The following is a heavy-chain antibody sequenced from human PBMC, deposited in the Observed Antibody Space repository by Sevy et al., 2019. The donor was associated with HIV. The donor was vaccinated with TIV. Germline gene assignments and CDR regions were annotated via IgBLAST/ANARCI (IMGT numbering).Heavy chain of an antibody. Sequence: GESLKISCAASGFTFSSYAMSWVRQAPGKGLEWVSAISGSGGSTYYADSVKGRFTISRDNSKNTLYLQMNSLRAEDTAVYYCAKDGGNSPYSSSWYVGNYYYGMDVWGQGTTVTVSS. D-gene: IGHD6-13*01. CDR1: GFTFSSYA. CDR2: ISGSGGST. V-gene: IGHV3-23*01. J-gene: IGHJ6*02. CDR3: AKDGGNSPYSSSWYVGNYYYGMDV.